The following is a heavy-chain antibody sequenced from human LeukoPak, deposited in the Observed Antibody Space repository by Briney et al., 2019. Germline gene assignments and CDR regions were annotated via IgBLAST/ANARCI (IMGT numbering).Heavy chain of an antibody. CDR1: GFTFDDYG. Sequence: PGGSLRLSCAASGFTFDDYGMTWVRQAPGEGLEWVSSIYGDKTLYADSVKGRFTISRDNARNSLYLQMHSLRAEDTALYYCVRDGVSWSRDYWGQGTLVTVSS. V-gene: IGHV3-20*04. J-gene: IGHJ4*02. D-gene: IGHD2-15*01. CDR3: VRDGVSWSRDY. CDR2: IYGDKT.